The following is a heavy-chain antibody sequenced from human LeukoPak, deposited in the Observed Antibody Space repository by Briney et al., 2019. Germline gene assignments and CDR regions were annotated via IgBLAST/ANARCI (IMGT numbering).Heavy chain of an antibody. V-gene: IGHV3-48*01. CDR1: GFTFSSYS. D-gene: IGHD6-13*01. Sequence: GGSLRLSCAASGFTFSSYSMNWVRQAPGKGLEWVSYIRSSSRTIYYADSVKGRFTISRDNAKNSLYLQMNSLRAEDTAVYYCARVGLYSSSWYSVWGQGTLVTVSS. CDR3: ARVGLYSSSWYSV. J-gene: IGHJ4*02. CDR2: IRSSSRTI.